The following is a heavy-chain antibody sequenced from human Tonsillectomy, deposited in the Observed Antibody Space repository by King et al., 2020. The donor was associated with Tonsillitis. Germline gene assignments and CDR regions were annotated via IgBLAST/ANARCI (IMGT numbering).Heavy chain of an antibody. Sequence: EVQLVESGGGLVKPGGSLRLSCAASGFTFSSYSMNWVRQAPGKGLEWVSSISSSSSYINYADSVKGRFTISRDNAKNSLYLQMNSLRAEDTAVYYCARENVNKGDVWGQGTTVTVSS. V-gene: IGHV3-21*01. CDR1: GFTFSSYS. CDR2: ISSSSSYI. CDR3: ARENVNKGDV. D-gene: IGHD1-1*01. J-gene: IGHJ6*02.